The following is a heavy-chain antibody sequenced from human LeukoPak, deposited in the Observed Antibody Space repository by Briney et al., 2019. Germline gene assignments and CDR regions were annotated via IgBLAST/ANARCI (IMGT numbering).Heavy chain of an antibody. CDR1: GFTVSSDS. V-gene: IGHV3-53*01. D-gene: IGHD3-3*01. J-gene: IGHJ4*02. CDR2: FYADGST. Sequence: GGSLRLSCGASGFTVSSDSMSWVRQAPGKGLEWVSVFYADGSTYYADSVKGRFTVSRVNSKNSLYLQLNSLRAEDTAVYYCARSARSGYISPFDYWGQRTLVTVSS. CDR3: ARSARSGYISPFDY.